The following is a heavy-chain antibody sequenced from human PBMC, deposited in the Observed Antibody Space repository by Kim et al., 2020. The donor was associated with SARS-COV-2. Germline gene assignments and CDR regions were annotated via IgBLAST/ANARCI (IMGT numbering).Heavy chain of an antibody. Sequence: ASVKVSCKASGYTFTSYYMHWVRQAPGQGLEWMGIINPSGGSTSYAQKFQGRVTMTRDTSTSTVYMELSSLRSEDTAVYYCARDPPIYGSGPVGMDVWGQGTTVTVSS. V-gene: IGHV1-46*01. CDR2: INPSGGST. D-gene: IGHD3-10*01. CDR1: GYTFTSYY. J-gene: IGHJ6*02. CDR3: ARDPPIYGSGPVGMDV.